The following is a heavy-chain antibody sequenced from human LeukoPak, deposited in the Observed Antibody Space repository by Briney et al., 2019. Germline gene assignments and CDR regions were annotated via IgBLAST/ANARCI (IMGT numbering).Heavy chain of an antibody. D-gene: IGHD6-25*01. V-gene: IGHV4-31*03. CDR2: IYYSGST. Sequence: SQTLSLTCTVSGGSISSGGYYWSWIRQHPGKGLEWIGYIYYSGSTYYNPSLKSRVTISVDTSKNQFSLKLSSVTAADTAVYYCARGFRIQRAFDIWGQGTMVTVSS. CDR1: GGSISSGGYY. CDR3: ARGFRIQRAFDI. J-gene: IGHJ3*02.